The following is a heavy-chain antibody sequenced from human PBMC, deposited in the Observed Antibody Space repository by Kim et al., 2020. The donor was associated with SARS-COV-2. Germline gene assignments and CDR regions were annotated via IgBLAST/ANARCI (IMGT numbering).Heavy chain of an antibody. CDR3: ARVLRWFGELTIDY. CDR2: ISSSSSTI. Sequence: GGSLRLSCAASGFTFSSYSMNWVRQAPGKGLEWVSYISSSSSTIYYADSVKGRFTISRDNAKNSLYLQMNSLRDEDTAVYYCARVLRWFGELTIDYWGQGTLVTVSS. CDR1: GFTFSSYS. V-gene: IGHV3-48*02. D-gene: IGHD3-10*01. J-gene: IGHJ4*02.